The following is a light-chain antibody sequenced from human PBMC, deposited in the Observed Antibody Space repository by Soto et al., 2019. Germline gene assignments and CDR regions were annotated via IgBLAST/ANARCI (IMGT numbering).Light chain of an antibody. CDR3: QQLNSYPLS. CDR1: QSISSY. V-gene: IGKV1-9*01. Sequence: DIQMTQSPSSLSASVGDRVTITCRESQSISSYLAWYQHKPGKAPNLLISAASTLQSGVPSRFSGSGSGTEFTLAISSLQPEDFATYYCQQLNSYPLSFGGGTKVDIK. CDR2: AAS. J-gene: IGKJ4*01.